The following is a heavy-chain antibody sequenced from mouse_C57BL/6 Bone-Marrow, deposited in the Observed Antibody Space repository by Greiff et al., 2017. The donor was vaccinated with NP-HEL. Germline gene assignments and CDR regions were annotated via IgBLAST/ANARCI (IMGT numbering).Heavy chain of an antibody. V-gene: IGHV1-69*01. CDR1: GYTFTSYW. J-gene: IGHJ4*01. CDR3: AREGAAQATFHYYAMDY. D-gene: IGHD3-2*02. Sequence: VQLQQPGAELVMPGASVKLSCTASGYTFTSYWMHWVKQRPGQGLEWIGEIDPSDSYPNSNHKFQGKSTLTVDTSSRTAYMQLSSLTSEDSAVYYCAREGAAQATFHYYAMDYWGQGTSVTVSS. CDR2: IDPSDSYP.